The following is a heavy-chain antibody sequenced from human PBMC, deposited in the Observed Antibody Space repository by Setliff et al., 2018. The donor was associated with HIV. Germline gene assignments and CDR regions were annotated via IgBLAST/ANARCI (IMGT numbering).Heavy chain of an antibody. CDR3: ASPASGGSSGQYHY. Sequence: SETLSLTCTVSGGSISSSSYYWGWIRQPPGKGLEWIGSIYYSGSTYYNPSLKSRVTISVDTSKNQFSLKLSSVTAADTAVYYCASPASGGSSGQYHYRGQGTLVTVS. CDR1: GGSISSSSYY. J-gene: IGHJ4*02. V-gene: IGHV4-39*01. CDR2: IYYSGST. D-gene: IGHD6-19*01.